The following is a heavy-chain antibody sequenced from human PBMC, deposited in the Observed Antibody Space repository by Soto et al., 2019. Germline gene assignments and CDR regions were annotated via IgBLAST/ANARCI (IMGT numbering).Heavy chain of an antibody. J-gene: IGHJ5*02. Sequence: GASVKVSCKASGYTFTSYAMHWVRQAPGQRLEWMGWINAGNGSTKYSQKFQVRVTITKDTSATTAYMELSSLKTEDTAVYYCTSEREYNWNTNWFGPWGQGTLVTVSS. CDR3: TSEREYNWNTNWFGP. CDR2: INAGNGST. D-gene: IGHD1-20*01. CDR1: GYTFTSYA. V-gene: IGHV1-3*01.